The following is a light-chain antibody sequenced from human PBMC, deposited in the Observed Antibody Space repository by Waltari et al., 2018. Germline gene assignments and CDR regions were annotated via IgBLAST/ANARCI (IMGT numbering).Light chain of an antibody. V-gene: IGLV2-14*03. Sequence: YQQNPGKSPNHMIYDVTNRPSGVSNRFSCSKSGHTASLTLSGLQAEDEAYYYCSSYTNSSSLFVFGSGSKVTVL. J-gene: IGLJ1*01. CDR2: DVT. CDR3: SSYTNSSSLFV.